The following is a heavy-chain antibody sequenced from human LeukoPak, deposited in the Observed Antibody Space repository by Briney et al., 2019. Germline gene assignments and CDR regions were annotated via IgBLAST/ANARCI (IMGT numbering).Heavy chain of an antibody. Sequence: RASVKVSCKASGGTFGSYAISWVRQAPGQGLEWMGGIIPIFGTANYAQKFQGRVTITADESTSTAYMELNSLRAEDTAVYYCARDCSGCPFDYWGQGTLVTVSS. D-gene: IGHD6-19*01. CDR2: IIPIFGTA. CDR1: GGTFGSYA. J-gene: IGHJ4*02. V-gene: IGHV1-69*13. CDR3: ARDCSGCPFDY.